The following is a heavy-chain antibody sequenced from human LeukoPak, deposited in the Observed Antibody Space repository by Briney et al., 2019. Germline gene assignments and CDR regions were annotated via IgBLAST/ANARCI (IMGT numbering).Heavy chain of an antibody. CDR3: ARVLVAPYYFDY. CDR1: GYTFTGYY. J-gene: IGHJ4*02. Sequence: GASVKVSCKASGYTFTGYYMHWVRQAPGQGLEWMGWINPNSGGTNYAQKFQGRVTITADESTSTAYMELSSLRSEDTAVYYCARVLVAPYYFDYWGQGTLVTVSS. CDR2: INPNSGGT. V-gene: IGHV1-2*02. D-gene: IGHD2-15*01.